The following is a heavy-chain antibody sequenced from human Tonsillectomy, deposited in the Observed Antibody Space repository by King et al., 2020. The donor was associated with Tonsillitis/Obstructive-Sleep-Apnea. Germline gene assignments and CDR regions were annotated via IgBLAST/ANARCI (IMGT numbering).Heavy chain of an antibody. CDR1: GFTFSNAW. J-gene: IGHJ4*02. CDR3: STDRYCSGTSCSPFDY. Sequence: VQLVESGEGLVKPGGSLRLSGAASGFTFSNAWMSWVGQAPGKGLEWVGRIKSKTDGGTTDYAAPVKGRFAISRDDSKNTLYLQMNSLKTEDTAVYYCSTDRYCSGTSCSPFDYWGQGTLVTVSS. V-gene: IGHV3-15*01. D-gene: IGHD2-2*01. CDR2: IKSKTDGGTT.